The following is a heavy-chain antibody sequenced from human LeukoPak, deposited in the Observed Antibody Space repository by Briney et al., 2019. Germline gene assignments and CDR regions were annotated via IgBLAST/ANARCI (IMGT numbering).Heavy chain of an antibody. D-gene: IGHD3-10*02. CDR1: GFTFDDYA. CDR3: AELGITMIGGV. J-gene: IGHJ6*04. CDR2: ISWNSGSI. V-gene: IGHV3-9*01. Sequence: GGSLRLSCAASGFTFDDYAMHWVRQAPGKGLEWVSGISWNSGSIGYAHSVKGRFTISRDNAKNSLYLQMNSLRAEDTAVYYCAELGITMIGGVWGKGTTVTISS.